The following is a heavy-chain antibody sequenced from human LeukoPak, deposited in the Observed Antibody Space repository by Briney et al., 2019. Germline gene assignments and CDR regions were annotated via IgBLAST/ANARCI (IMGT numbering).Heavy chain of an antibody. CDR3: ARDRYGDYEVY. CDR1: GYTFTGYY. CDR2: INPNSGGT. J-gene: IGHJ4*02. V-gene: IGHV1-2*06. Sequence: GASVKVSCKASGYTFTGYYMHWVRQAPGQGLEWMGRINPNSGGTNYAQKFQGRVTMTRDTSISTAYMELSRPRSDDTAVYYCARDRYGDYEVYWGQGTLVTVSS. D-gene: IGHD4-17*01.